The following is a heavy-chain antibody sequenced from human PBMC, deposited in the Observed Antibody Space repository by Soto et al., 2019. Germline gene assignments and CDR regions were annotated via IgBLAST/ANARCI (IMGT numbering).Heavy chain of an antibody. D-gene: IGHD6-19*01. J-gene: IGHJ4*02. CDR2: IFYSGST. CDR1: GGSISTFY. V-gene: IGHV4-59*01. Sequence: PSETLSLTCSVSGGSISTFYWSWIRQPPGKGLEWIGYIFYSGSTNYNPSLKSRVTISVDTSKNQFSLKLSSVTAADTAVYYCARTGYSSGTNNFDYWGQGTLVTVSS. CDR3: ARTGYSSGTNNFDY.